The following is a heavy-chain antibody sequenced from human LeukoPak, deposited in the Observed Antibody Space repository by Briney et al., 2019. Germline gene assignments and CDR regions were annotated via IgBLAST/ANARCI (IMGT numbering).Heavy chain of an antibody. D-gene: IGHD5-18*01. CDR1: GGSFSGYY. V-gene: IGHV4-34*01. CDR2: INHSGST. CDR3: AVNVDTAMVDY. J-gene: IGHJ4*02. Sequence: PSETLSLTCAVYGGSFSGYYWSWIRQPPGKGLEWIGEINHSGSTNYNPSLKSRVTISVDTSKNQFSLKLSSVTAADTAVYYCAVNVDTAMVDYWGQGTLVTVSS.